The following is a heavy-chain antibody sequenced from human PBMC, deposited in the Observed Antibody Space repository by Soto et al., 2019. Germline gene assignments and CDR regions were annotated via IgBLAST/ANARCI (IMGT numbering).Heavy chain of an antibody. CDR3: ARDGPKKLGFDS. Sequence: EVQLVESGGGLVQPGGSLRLSCAASGFTFSSNWMSWDRQAPGKGLEWVANIKQDGSDKNYVDSVKGRFTISRDNAKNSLYLQMNSLRVEDTAVYYCARDGPKKLGFDSWGQGTLVTVSS. J-gene: IGHJ4*02. D-gene: IGHD7-27*01. V-gene: IGHV3-7*01. CDR1: GFTFSSNW. CDR2: IKQDGSDK.